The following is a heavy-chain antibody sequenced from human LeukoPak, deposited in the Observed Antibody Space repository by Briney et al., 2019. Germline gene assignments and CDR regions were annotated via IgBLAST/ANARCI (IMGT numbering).Heavy chain of an antibody. CDR1: GCTFTSYG. V-gene: IGHV1-18*01. CDR3: ARVRYCSSTSCYTGNRYYYYYYMDV. Sequence: ASVKVSCKASGCTFTSYGISWVRQAPGQGLEWMGWISAYNGNTNYAQKLQGRVTMTTDTSTSTAYMELRSLRSDDTAVYYCARVRYCSSTSCYTGNRYYYYYYMDVWGKGTTVTVSS. D-gene: IGHD2-2*02. CDR2: ISAYNGNT. J-gene: IGHJ6*03.